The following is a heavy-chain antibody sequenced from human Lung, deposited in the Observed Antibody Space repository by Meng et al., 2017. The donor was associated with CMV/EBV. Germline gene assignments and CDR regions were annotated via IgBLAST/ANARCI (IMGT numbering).Heavy chain of an antibody. D-gene: IGHD7-27*01. CDR1: GFTFSKYW. J-gene: IGHJ4*02. CDR2: INTDGSFT. CDR3: GRDLTGERDQ. Sequence: EXQLVEXXXGLVQLGXSLRLSCEDSGFTFSKYWFHWVRQVPGEGLVWVSRINTDGSFTSYADSVKGRFTISRDNAKNTLYLHMHTLRVDDSAVYYCGRDLTGERDQWGQGTLGTVSS. V-gene: IGHV3-74*03.